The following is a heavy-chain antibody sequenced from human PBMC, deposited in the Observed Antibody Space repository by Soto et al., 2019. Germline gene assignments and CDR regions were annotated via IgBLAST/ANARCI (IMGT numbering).Heavy chain of an antibody. CDR1: GFTFSSYA. CDR3: ARARESGYWILGY. V-gene: IGHV3-30-3*01. Sequence: GGSLRLSCAASGFTFSSYAMHWVRQAPGKGLEWVAVISYDGSNKYYADSVKGRFTISRDNSKNTLYLQMNSLRAEDTAVYYCARARESGYWILGYWGQGTLVTVSS. CDR2: ISYDGSNK. D-gene: IGHD3-3*01. J-gene: IGHJ4*02.